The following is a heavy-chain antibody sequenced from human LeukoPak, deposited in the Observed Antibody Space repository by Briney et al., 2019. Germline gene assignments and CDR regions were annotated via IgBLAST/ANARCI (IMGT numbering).Heavy chain of an antibody. J-gene: IGHJ4*02. Sequence: GESLKISCKASGYKFTSYWIAWVRQMPGYGLGWMGGLYPIDSDKTYSPSFQGQVTMSADRSISTAYLQWSSLKASDTAMYFCARFDDASSGFYYYDYWGQGTLVTVSS. D-gene: IGHD3-22*01. V-gene: IGHV5-51*01. CDR1: GYKFTSYW. CDR3: ARFDDASSGFYYYDY. CDR2: LYPIDSDK.